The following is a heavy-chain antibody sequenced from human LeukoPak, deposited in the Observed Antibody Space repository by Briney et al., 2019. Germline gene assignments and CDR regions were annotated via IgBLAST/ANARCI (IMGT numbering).Heavy chain of an antibody. V-gene: IGHV1-69*06. CDR2: IIPIFGTA. CDR3: TFAYYDFWSGYPHRFDY. D-gene: IGHD3-3*01. CDR1: GGTFNSYA. Sequence: SVTVSFKASGGTFNSYAISWVRQAPGQGLEWMGRIIPIFGTANYAQKFQGRVTITADKSTSTAYMELSSLRSEDTAVYYCTFAYYDFWSGYPHRFDYWGQGTLVTVSS. J-gene: IGHJ4*02.